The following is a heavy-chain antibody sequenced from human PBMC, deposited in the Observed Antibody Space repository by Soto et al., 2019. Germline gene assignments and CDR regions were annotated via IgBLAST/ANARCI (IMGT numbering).Heavy chain of an antibody. V-gene: IGHV1-69*13. CDR3: VKGRNWASGSDY. J-gene: IGHJ4*02. CDR2: IIPIFGTA. D-gene: IGHD7-27*01. CDR1: GGTFSSYA. Sequence: GASVKVSCKASGGTFSSYAISWVRQAPGQGLEWMGGIIPIFGTANYAQKFQGRVTITADESTSTAYMELSSLTVEDTAVYYCVKGRNWASGSDYRGQGTLVTVSS.